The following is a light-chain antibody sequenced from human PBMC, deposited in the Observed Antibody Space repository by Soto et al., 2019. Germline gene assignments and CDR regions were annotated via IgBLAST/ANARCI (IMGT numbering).Light chain of an antibody. J-gene: IGLJ1*01. Sequence: QSVLTQPASVSGSPGQSITISCTGTSSDVGGYNSVSWYHQHPGKAPKVMIYDVSNRPSGVSNRFSGSKSGNTASLTISGLQAEDEADYDCSSYTSSSTYVFGTGTKLTVL. V-gene: IGLV2-14*01. CDR3: SSYTSSSTYV. CDR1: SSDVGGYNS. CDR2: DVS.